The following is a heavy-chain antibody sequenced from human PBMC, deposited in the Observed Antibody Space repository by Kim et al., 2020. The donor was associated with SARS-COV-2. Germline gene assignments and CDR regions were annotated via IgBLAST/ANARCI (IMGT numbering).Heavy chain of an antibody. V-gene: IGHV1-69*04. D-gene: IGHD6-19*01. Sequence: SVKVSCKASGGTFSSYAISWVRQAPGQGLEWMGRIIPILGIANYAQKFQGRVTITADKSTSTAYMELSSLRSEDTAVYYCARFGVAVAGTAVDYWGQGTLVTVSS. CDR2: IIPILGIA. CDR3: ARFGVAVAGTAVDY. CDR1: GGTFSSYA. J-gene: IGHJ4*02.